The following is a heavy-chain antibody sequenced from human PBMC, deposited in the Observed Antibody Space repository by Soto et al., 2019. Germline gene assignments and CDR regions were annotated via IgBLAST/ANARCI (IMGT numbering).Heavy chain of an antibody. CDR1: GGSFSGYY. Sequence: SETLSLTCAVYGGSFSGYYWSWIRQPPGKGLEWIGEINHSGSTNYNPSLKSRVTISVDTSKNQFSLKLSSVTAADTAVYYCARSGSSWYYYYYYMDVWGKGTTVTVSS. CDR3: ARSGSSWYYYYYYMDV. V-gene: IGHV4-34*01. J-gene: IGHJ6*03. CDR2: INHSGST. D-gene: IGHD6-13*01.